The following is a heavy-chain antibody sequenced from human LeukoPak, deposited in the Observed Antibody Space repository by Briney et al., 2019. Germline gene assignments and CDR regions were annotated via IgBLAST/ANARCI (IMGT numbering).Heavy chain of an antibody. CDR2: SNPNSGGT. V-gene: IGHV1-2*02. Sequence: ASVKVSCKASGYTFIGYYIHWVRQAPGQGLEWMGWSNPNSGGTNYAQKFQGRVTMTRDTSISTAYMELSRLRSDDAAVYYCARSSREEWLGLDYWGQGTLVTVSS. J-gene: IGHJ4*02. CDR1: GYTFIGYY. D-gene: IGHD6-19*01. CDR3: ARSSREEWLGLDY.